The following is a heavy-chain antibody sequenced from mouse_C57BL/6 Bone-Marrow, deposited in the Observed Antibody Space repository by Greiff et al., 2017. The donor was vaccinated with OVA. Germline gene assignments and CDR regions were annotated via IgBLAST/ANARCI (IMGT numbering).Heavy chain of an antibody. Sequence: QVQLQQPGAELVKPGASVKLSCKASGYTFPSYWMHWVKQRPGQGLEWIGMIHPNSGSTNYNEKFKSKATLTVDKSSSPAYMQLSSLTSEDSAVYYGARRGGSSYFDYWGQGTTLTVSS. CDR1: GYTFPSYW. V-gene: IGHV1-64*01. CDR2: IHPNSGST. CDR3: ARRGGSSYFDY. D-gene: IGHD1-1*01. J-gene: IGHJ2*01.